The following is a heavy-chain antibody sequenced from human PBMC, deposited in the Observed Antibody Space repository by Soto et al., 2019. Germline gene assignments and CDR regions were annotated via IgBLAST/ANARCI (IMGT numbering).Heavy chain of an antibody. CDR2: IYYSGST. V-gene: IGHV4-30-4*01. CDR3: ASQDYGGNGDYYYYYGMDV. J-gene: IGHJ6*02. D-gene: IGHD4-17*01. Sequence: QVQLQESGPGLVKPSQTLSLTCTVSGGSISSGDYYWSWIRQPPGKGLEWIGYIYYSGSTYYNPSLKSRVTISVDTSKNQFSLKLSSVTAADTAVYYCASQDYGGNGDYYYYYGMDVWGQGTTVTVSS. CDR1: GGSISSGDYY.